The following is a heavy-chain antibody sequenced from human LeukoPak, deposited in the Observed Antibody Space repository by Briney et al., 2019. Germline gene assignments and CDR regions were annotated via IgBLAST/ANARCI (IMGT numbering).Heavy chain of an antibody. Sequence: SETLSLTCAVYGGSFSGYYWSWIRQPPGKGLEWIGEINHSGSTNYNPSLKSRVTISVDTSKNQFSLKLSSVTAADTAVYYCARGFGGLLWFGELFDYWGQGTLVTVSS. D-gene: IGHD3-10*01. CDR1: GGSFSGYY. CDR2: INHSGST. J-gene: IGHJ4*02. V-gene: IGHV4-34*01. CDR3: ARGFGGLLWFGELFDY.